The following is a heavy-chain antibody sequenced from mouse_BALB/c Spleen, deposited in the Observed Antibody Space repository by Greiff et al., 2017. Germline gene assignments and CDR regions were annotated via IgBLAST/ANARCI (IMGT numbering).Heavy chain of an antibody. V-gene: IGHV1-63*02. J-gene: IGHJ4*01. CDR3: ARGYGNYYYAMDY. Sequence: QVQLKQSGAELVRPGTSVKISCKASGYTFTNYWLGWVKQRPGHGLEWIGDIYPGGGYTNYNEKFKGKATLTADTSSSTAYMQLSSLTSEDAAVYFCARGYGNYYYAMDYWGQGTSVTVSS. CDR2: IYPGGGYT. D-gene: IGHD2-10*02. CDR1: GYTFTNYW.